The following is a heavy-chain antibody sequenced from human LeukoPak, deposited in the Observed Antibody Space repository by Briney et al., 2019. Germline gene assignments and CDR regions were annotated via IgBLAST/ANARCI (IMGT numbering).Heavy chain of an antibody. CDR3: ARGYFDWLSSHSFDY. J-gene: IGHJ4*02. CDR1: GGSISSYY. Sequence: PSETLSLTCTVSGGSISSYYWSWIRQPPGKGLEWIGYIYYSGSTNYNPSLKSRVTISVDTSKSQFSLKLSSVTAADTAVYYCARGYFDWLSSHSFDYWGRGTLVTVSS. V-gene: IGHV4-59*01. D-gene: IGHD3-9*01. CDR2: IYYSGST.